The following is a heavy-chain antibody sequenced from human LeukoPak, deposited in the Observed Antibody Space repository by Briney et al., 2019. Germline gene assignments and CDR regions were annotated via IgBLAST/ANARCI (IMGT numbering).Heavy chain of an antibody. D-gene: IGHD2-15*01. CDR2: INAGNGNT. V-gene: IGHV1-3*01. J-gene: IGHJ5*02. CDR1: GYTFTSNA. CDR3: ARDGTGYCSGGSCPSWFDP. Sequence: ASVKVSCKASGYTFTSNAMHWVRQAPGQRLEWMGWINAGNGNTKYSQKFQGRVTITRDTSASTAYMELSSLRSEDTAVYYCARDGTGYCSGGSCPSWFDPWGQGTLVTVSS.